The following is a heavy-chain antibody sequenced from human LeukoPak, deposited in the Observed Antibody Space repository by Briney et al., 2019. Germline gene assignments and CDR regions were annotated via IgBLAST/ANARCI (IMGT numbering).Heavy chain of an antibody. J-gene: IGHJ2*01. CDR1: GASISRGGYS. V-gene: IGHV4-30-2*01. CDR3: ARIYYWESTRWYFDL. CDR2: IYHSGST. D-gene: IGHD2/OR15-2a*01. Sequence: SETLSLTCAVSGASISRGGYSWSWIRQPPGRGLEWIGYIYHSGSTYYNPSLKSRVVISVGRSKNQFSLKLSAVTAADSAVYYCARIYYWESTRWYFDLWGRGTLVTVSS.